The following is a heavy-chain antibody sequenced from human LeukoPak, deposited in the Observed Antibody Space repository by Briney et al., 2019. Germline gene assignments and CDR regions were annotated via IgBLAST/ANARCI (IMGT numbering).Heavy chain of an antibody. V-gene: IGHV3-48*01. CDR3: ARDLEGIAARQGFDY. J-gene: IGHJ4*02. D-gene: IGHD6-6*01. CDR2: ISSSSSTI. Sequence: GGSLRLSCAASGFTFSSYSMNWVRQAPGKGLEWVSHISSSSSTIYYADSVKGRFTISRDNAKNSLYLQMNSLRAEDTAVYYCARDLEGIAARQGFDYWGQGTLVTVSS. CDR1: GFTFSSYS.